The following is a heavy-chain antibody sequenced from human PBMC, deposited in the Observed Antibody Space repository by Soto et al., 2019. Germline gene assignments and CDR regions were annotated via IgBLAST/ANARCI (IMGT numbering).Heavy chain of an antibody. CDR2: ISSSSSYI. J-gene: IGHJ4*02. CDR1: GFTFSSYS. V-gene: IGHV3-21*01. CDR3: ASGVSQDQPLDYSSGYAFDY. Sequence: EVQLVESGGGLVKPGGSLRLSCAASGFTFSSYSMNWVRQAPGKGLEWVSSISSSSSYIYYADSVKGRFTISRDNAKNSLYLQMNSLRAEDTAVYYCASGVSQDQPLDYSSGYAFDYWGQGTLVTVSS. D-gene: IGHD3-22*01.